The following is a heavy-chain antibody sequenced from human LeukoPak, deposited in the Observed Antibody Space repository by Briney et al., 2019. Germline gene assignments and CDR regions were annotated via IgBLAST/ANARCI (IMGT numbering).Heavy chain of an antibody. Sequence: GESLKISCKGSGYNFNTYWIGWVRQMPGKGLEWMGIIYPGDSDTRYSPSFQGQVTISADKSISTAYLQWSSLKASDTAMYYCARRVGYCSGGSCYGLYYFDYWGQGTLVTVSS. D-gene: IGHD2-15*01. CDR2: IYPGDSDT. CDR3: ARRVGYCSGGSCYGLYYFDY. V-gene: IGHV5-51*01. J-gene: IGHJ4*02. CDR1: GYNFNTYW.